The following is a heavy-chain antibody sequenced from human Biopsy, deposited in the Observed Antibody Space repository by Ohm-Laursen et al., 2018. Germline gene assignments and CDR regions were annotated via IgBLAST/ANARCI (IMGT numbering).Heavy chain of an antibody. CDR2: IFYSGIT. CDR1: GGSVSSNVAY. J-gene: IGHJ5*01. Sequence: GTLSLTCTVSGGSVSSNVAYWAWIRQPPGKGLESIGSIFYSGITYYNPSLQSRVTMSVDTSKNQFSLNLTSVTAADTAVYYCARHPTGFWFDPWGQGTTVTVSS. CDR3: ARHPTGFWFDP. V-gene: IGHV4-39*01.